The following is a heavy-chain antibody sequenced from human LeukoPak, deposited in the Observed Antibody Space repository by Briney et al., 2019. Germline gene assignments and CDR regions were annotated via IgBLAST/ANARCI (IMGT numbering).Heavy chain of an antibody. J-gene: IGHJ4*02. CDR2: ITDNGGLT. V-gene: IGHV3-64D*06. Sequence: GGSLRLSCSASGFTFSNHAMHWVRQAPGKGLEYVSGITDNGGLTRYADSLKGRFTISRDNSRDTLDLQMSSLRAEDTPIYYCVKDLSGSYTFDYWGQGTLVTVSS. D-gene: IGHD1-26*01. CDR1: GFTFSNHA. CDR3: VKDLSGSYTFDY.